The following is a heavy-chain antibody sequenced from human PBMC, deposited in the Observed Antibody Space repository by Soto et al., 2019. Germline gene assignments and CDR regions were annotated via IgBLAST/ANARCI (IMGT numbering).Heavy chain of an antibody. V-gene: IGHV1-2*04. CDR3: ARGLRRNGMDV. Sequence: QVQLVQSGAEVKKPGASVKVSCKASGYTFTGYYMHWVRQAPGQGLEWMGWINPNSGGTNYAQKCQGWVTMTRDTSISTAYMELSRLRSDDTAVYYCARGLRRNGMDVWGQGTTVTVSS. CDR2: INPNSGGT. CDR1: GYTFTGYY. J-gene: IGHJ6*02.